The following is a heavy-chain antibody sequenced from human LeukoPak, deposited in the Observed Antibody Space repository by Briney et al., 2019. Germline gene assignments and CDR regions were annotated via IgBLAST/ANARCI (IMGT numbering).Heavy chain of an antibody. J-gene: IGHJ4*02. CDR2: FDPEDGET. V-gene: IGHV1-24*01. Sequence: ASVKVSCKVSGYTLTELSMHWVRQAPGKGLEWMGGFDPEDGETIYAQKFQGRVTMTEDTSTDTAYMELSSLGSEDTAVYYCATALPTSLWPSLDYWGQGTLVTVSS. D-gene: IGHD3-10*01. CDR1: GYTLTELS. CDR3: ATALPTSLWPSLDY.